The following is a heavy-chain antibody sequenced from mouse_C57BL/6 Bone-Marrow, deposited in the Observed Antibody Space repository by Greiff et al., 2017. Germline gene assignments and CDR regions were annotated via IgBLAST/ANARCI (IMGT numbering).Heavy chain of an antibody. V-gene: IGHV1-85*01. Sequence: QVQLKQSGPELVKPGASVKLSCKASGYTFTSYDINWVKQRPGQGLEWIGWIYPRDGSTKYNEKFKGKATLTVDTSSSTAYMELHSLTSEDSAVYFCARDYYDPPWYFDVWGTGTTVTVSS. CDR1: GYTFTSYD. J-gene: IGHJ1*03. CDR2: IYPRDGST. D-gene: IGHD2-4*01. CDR3: ARDYYDPPWYFDV.